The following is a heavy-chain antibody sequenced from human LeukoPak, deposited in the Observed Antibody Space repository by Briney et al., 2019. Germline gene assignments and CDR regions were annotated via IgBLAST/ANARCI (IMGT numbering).Heavy chain of an antibody. CDR2: INHSGST. Sequence: PSETLSLTCAVYGGSLSGYYWSWIRQPPGKGLEWIGEINHSGSTNYNPSLKSRVTISVDTSKNQFSLKLSSVTAADTAVYYCARRSHNYYYGSGSYNYWGQGTLVTVSS. V-gene: IGHV4-34*01. CDR1: GGSLSGYY. CDR3: ARRSHNYYYGSGSYNY. D-gene: IGHD3-10*01. J-gene: IGHJ4*02.